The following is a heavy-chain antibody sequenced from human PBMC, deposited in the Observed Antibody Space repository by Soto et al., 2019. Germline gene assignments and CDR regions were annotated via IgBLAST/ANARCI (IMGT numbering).Heavy chain of an antibody. V-gene: IGHV1-69*06. D-gene: IGHD3-22*01. J-gene: IGHJ4*02. Sequence: SVKVSCKASGGTFSSYAISWVRQAPGQGLEWMGGIIPIFGTANYAQKFQGRVTITADKSTSTAYMELSSLRSEDTAVYYCARAPDTYDSSGYFDYWGQGTLVTVSS. CDR2: IIPIFGTA. CDR3: ARAPDTYDSSGYFDY. CDR1: GGTFSSYA.